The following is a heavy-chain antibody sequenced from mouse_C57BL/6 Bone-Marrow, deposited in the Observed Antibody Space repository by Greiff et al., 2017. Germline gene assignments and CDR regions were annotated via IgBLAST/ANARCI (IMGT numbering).Heavy chain of an antibody. Sequence: EVKLMESGGGLVQPKGSLKLSCAASGFSFNTYAMNWVRQAPGKGLEWVARIRSKSNNYATYYADSVKDRFTISRDDSESMLYLQMNNLKTEDTAMYYCVRLRVTGTYYAMDYWGQGTSVTVAS. CDR1: GFSFNTYA. CDR3: VRLRVTGTYYAMDY. J-gene: IGHJ4*01. CDR2: IRSKSNNYAT. V-gene: IGHV10-1*01. D-gene: IGHD4-1*01.